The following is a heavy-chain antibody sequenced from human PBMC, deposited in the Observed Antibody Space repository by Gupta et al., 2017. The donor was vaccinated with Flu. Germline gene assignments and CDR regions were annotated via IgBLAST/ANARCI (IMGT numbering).Heavy chain of an antibody. CDR2: INPNSGRS. CDR1: GQRFSGYD. J-gene: IGHJ4*02. Sequence: QVQLVQSGAEVKKRGASVTVSCKTSGQRFSGYDIHWVRQATGQRLEWMGWINPNSGRSGLTQKFQGRLTLTSKTSISTVDMELISLRSEDTAVYYCARGRGTTVSPLDYWGQGTLVTVSS. V-gene: IGHV1-8*01. CDR3: ARGRGTTVSPLDY. D-gene: IGHD1-1*01.